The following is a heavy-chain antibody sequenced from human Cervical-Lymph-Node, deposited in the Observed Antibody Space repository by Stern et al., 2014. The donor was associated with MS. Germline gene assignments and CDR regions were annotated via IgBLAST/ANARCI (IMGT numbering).Heavy chain of an antibody. D-gene: IGHD3-22*01. J-gene: IGHJ6*02. CDR1: GGSISSDNCY. Sequence: QLQLQESGPGLVKPSQTLSLTCAVSGGSISSDNCYWSWIRQPAGKGLAWIGRVYVSGASAYNPTRESRVTISVDTSKSHSSLKLSSVTAADTAVYYCVRDYYDDEDSIYGLDVWGQGITVTVSS. CDR2: VYVSGAS. CDR3: VRDYYDDEDSIYGLDV. V-gene: IGHV4-61*02.